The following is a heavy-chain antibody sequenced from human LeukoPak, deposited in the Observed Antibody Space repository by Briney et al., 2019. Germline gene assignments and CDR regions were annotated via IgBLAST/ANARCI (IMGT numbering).Heavy chain of an antibody. Sequence: PGGSLRLSCAASGFTFSSWWMTWVRQAPGKGLEWVANIKQDGSEKKYVDSVKGRFTISRDNAENLLYLEMNSLRAEVTAVYYCAREGGNGWYSGWFDPWGQGILVTVSS. J-gene: IGHJ5*02. V-gene: IGHV3-7*01. CDR3: AREGGNGWYSGWFDP. CDR2: IKQDGSEK. D-gene: IGHD6-19*01. CDR1: GFTFSSWW.